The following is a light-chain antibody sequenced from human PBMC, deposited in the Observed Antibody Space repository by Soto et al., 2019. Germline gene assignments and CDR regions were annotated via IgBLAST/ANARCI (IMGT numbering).Light chain of an antibody. CDR3: QQYGSSPT. CDR1: QSVSSVY. J-gene: IGKJ4*01. Sequence: EIVLTQSPGTLSLSPGERATLSCRASQSVSSVYLAWYQQKPGQAPRLLIFGPATRATGIPDRFSGSGSGTDFTLTISRLEPEDFVVYYCQQYGSSPTFGGGTKVEIK. V-gene: IGKV3-20*01. CDR2: GPA.